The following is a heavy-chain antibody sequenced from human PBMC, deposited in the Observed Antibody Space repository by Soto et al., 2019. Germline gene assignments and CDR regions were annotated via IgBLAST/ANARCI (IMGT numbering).Heavy chain of an antibody. CDR3: AKDLSSLGWLALGAPFDS. J-gene: IGHJ4*02. V-gene: IGHV3-23*01. Sequence: LRLSCAASGFTFSSYAMNWVRQAPGKGLEWVSSVSANGQNTYYADSVKGRFTVSRVKSKNALFLQLDSLRVEDTAIYYCAKDLSSLGWLALGAPFDSWGPGTLVTVSS. D-gene: IGHD3-22*01. CDR1: GFTFSSYA. CDR2: VSANGQNT.